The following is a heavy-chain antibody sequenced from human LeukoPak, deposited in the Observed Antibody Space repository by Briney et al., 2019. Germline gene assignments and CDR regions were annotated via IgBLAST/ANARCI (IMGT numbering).Heavy chain of an antibody. CDR2: INTDNGYT. CDR3: ARDNSVRDEAWWFNP. V-gene: IGHV1-3*03. J-gene: IGHJ5*02. D-gene: IGHD5-24*01. Sequence: ASVKVSCKASGYTFTSYAMHWVRQAPGQSLEWMGWINTDNGYTKYSQEFQGRVTITRDTSASTAYMELSSLRSEDRAVYYCARDNSVRDEAWWFNPWGQGTLVTVSS. CDR1: GYTFTSYA.